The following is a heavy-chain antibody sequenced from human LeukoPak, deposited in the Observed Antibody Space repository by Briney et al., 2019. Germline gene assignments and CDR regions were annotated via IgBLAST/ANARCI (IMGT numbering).Heavy chain of an antibody. V-gene: IGHV4-59*01. J-gene: IGHJ4*02. D-gene: IGHD6-19*01. CDR2: IYYSGST. CDR3: ARVSRRYSSGWYPLYYFDY. Sequence: PSETLSLTCTVSGGSISSYYWGWIRQPPGKGLEWIGYIYYSGSTNYNPSLKSRVTISVDTSKNQFSLKLSSVTAADTAVYYCARVSRRYSSGWYPLYYFDYWGQGTLVTVSS. CDR1: GGSISSYY.